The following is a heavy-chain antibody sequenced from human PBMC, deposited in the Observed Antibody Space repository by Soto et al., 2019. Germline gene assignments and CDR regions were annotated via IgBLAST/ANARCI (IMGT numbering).Heavy chain of an antibody. CDR2: IIPIFGTA. Sequence: SVKVSCKASGGTFSSYAISWVRQAPGQGLEWMGGIIPIFGTANYAQKFQGRVTITADESTSTAYMELSSLRSEDTAVYYCAIAARPRVEGGVYYYYGMDVWGQGTTVTVSS. CDR1: GGTFSSYA. D-gene: IGHD6-6*01. CDR3: AIAARPRVEGGVYYYYGMDV. V-gene: IGHV1-69*13. J-gene: IGHJ6*02.